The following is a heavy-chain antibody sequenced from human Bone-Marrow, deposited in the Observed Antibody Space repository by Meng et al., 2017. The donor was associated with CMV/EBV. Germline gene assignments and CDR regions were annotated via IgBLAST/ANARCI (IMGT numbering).Heavy chain of an antibody. CDR2: IIPIFGTA. Sequence: SVKVSCKASGGTFSSYAISWVRQAPGQGFEWMGGIIPIFGTANYAQKFQGRVTITTDKSTSTAYMELSSLRSEDTAVYYCARITQGIAAGDYWGQGTLVTVSS. D-gene: IGHD6-13*01. CDR1: GGTFSSYA. CDR3: ARITQGIAAGDY. J-gene: IGHJ4*02. V-gene: IGHV1-69*05.